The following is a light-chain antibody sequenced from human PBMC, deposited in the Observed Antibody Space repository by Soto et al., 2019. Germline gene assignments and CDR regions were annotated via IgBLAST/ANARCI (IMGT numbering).Light chain of an antibody. CDR2: AAS. Sequence: DIQITQSTSRQSASVADTVPPICRASQSIGYWLAWYQQKPGKAPSLLIYAASTLETGVPSRFSGSGYGTEFTLTIASLQPDDSASYYCQQYNSFSKTFGRGTKVDIK. CDR3: QQYNSFSKT. CDR1: QSIGYW. J-gene: IGKJ1*01. V-gene: IGKV1-5*02.